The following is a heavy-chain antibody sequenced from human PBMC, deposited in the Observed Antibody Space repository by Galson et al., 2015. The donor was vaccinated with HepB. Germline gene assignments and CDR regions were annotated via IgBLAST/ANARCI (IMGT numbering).Heavy chain of an antibody. CDR3: AKDGTLGLLWFGEPSGPFDY. V-gene: IGHV3-30-3*01. D-gene: IGHD3-10*01. Sequence: SLRLSCAASGFTFSSYAMHWVRQAPGKGLEWVAVISYDGSNKYYADSVKGRFTISRDNSKNTLYLQMNSLRAEDTAVYYCAKDGTLGLLWFGEPSGPFDYWGQGTLVTVSS. J-gene: IGHJ4*02. CDR2: ISYDGSNK. CDR1: GFTFSSYA.